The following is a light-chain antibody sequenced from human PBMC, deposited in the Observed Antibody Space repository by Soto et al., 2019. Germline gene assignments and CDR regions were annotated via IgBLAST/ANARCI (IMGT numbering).Light chain of an antibody. V-gene: IGLV2-23*01. CDR2: ETS. J-gene: IGLJ1*01. CDR1: SSDFGSYKF. CDR3: FSFTSTNNNV. Sequence: QSVLPQPGSVCWSPGHLVTISCTGTSSDFGSYKFVSWYQHHPGTVPKVIIYETSKRPSGVSDRFSGSKSGNTASLTISGLQAEAEADYYCFSFTSTNNNVFGSGTKVTXL.